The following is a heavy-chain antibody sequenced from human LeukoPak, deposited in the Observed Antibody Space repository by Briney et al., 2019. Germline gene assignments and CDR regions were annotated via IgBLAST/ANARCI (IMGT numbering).Heavy chain of an antibody. CDR1: GGSFSGYY. D-gene: IGHD3-10*01. CDR3: ARGPSLLWFRELLFRPNWFDP. Sequence: SETLSLTCAVYGGSFSGYYWSWIRQPPGKGLEWIGEINHSGSTNYNPSLKSRVTISVDTSKNQFPLKLSSVTAADTAVYYCARGPSLLWFRELLFRPNWFDPWGQGTLVTVSS. V-gene: IGHV4-34*01. CDR2: INHSGST. J-gene: IGHJ5*02.